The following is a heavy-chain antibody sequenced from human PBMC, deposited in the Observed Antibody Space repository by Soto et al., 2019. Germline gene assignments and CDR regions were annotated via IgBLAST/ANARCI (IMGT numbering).Heavy chain of an antibody. CDR1: GGTFSSYA. CDR3: ARDQSSSPLPLYYYYYYGMDV. V-gene: IGHV1-69*06. J-gene: IGHJ6*02. Sequence: GASVKVSCKASGGTFSSYAISWVRQAPGQGLEWMGGIIPIFGTANYAQKFQGRVTITADKSTSTAYMELSSLRSEDTAVYYCARDQSSSPLPLYYYYYYGMDVWGQGTTVTVSS. D-gene: IGHD6-6*01. CDR2: IIPIFGTA.